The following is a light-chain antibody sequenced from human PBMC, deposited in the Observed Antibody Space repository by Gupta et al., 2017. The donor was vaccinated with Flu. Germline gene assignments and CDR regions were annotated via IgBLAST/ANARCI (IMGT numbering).Light chain of an antibody. V-gene: IGLV1-40*01. CDR3: QSYDDGLTARWV. CDR2: ANS. Sequence: QSPLTQPPSVSGAPGQSVTIACIGGSSNFGAGYDVHWFQQVPGIAPKLLIYANSHRLAVVPARFSGSKSGTSAALAITGLPAEDEATYFCQSYDDGLTARWVFGGGTKLTVL. CDR1: SSNFGAGYD. J-gene: IGLJ3*02.